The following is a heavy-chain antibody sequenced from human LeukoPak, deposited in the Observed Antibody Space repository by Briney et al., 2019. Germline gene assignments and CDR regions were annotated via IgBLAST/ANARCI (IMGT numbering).Heavy chain of an antibody. CDR1: GFTFSDYY. CDR3: ARHADDYYGSGSWAVYYYYYYMDV. Sequence: GGSLRLSCAASGFTFSDYYMSWIRQAPGKGLEWVSYISSSGSTIYYADSVKGRFTISRDNAKNSLYLQMNSLRAEDTALYYCARHADDYYGSGSWAVYYYYYYMDVWGKGTTVTVSS. D-gene: IGHD3-10*01. V-gene: IGHV3-11*01. J-gene: IGHJ6*03. CDR2: ISSSGSTI.